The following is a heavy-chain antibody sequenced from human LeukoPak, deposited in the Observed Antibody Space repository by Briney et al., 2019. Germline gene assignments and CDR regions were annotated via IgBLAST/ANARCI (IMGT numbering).Heavy chain of an antibody. CDR3: AKGYYYYFDY. Sequence: GGSLRLSCSASGFSFSDFGMSWVRQAPGQGLEWVSGISASGLSRYYADSVKGRFTSSRDNSKKTLYLQMNSLRAEDTAVYYCAKGYYYYFDYWGQGTLVTVSS. V-gene: IGHV3-23*01. CDR1: GFSFSDFG. CDR2: ISASGLSR. D-gene: IGHD3-10*01. J-gene: IGHJ4*02.